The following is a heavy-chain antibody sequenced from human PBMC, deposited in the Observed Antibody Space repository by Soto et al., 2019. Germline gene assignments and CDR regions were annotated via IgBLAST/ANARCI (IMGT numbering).Heavy chain of an antibody. D-gene: IGHD2-15*01. V-gene: IGHV3-30-3*01. Sequence: QVQLVESGGGVVQPGRSLRLSCAASGFTFSSYAMHWVRQAPGKGLEWVAVISYDGSNKYYADSVKGRFTISRDNSKNMLYLQMNSLRAEDTAVYYCARDKVYCSGGSCYYYYYGMDVWGQGTTVTVSS. J-gene: IGHJ6*02. CDR1: GFTFSSYA. CDR3: ARDKVYCSGGSCYYYYYGMDV. CDR2: ISYDGSNK.